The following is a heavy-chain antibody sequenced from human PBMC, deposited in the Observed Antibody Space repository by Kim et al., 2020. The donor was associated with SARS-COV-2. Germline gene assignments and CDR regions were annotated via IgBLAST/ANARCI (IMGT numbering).Heavy chain of an antibody. D-gene: IGHD6-6*01. Sequence: SETLSLTCTVSGGSVRTGSHYWAWIRQPPGKGLEWIGSIFFSGGTYYNPSLQSRVSISVDTSKNQFSLKLTSVTAADTAVYYCARLYSNASSRFVSWGPG. J-gene: IGHJ4*02. CDR3: ARLYSNASSRFVS. CDR2: IFFSGGT. CDR1: GGSVRTGSHY. V-gene: IGHV4-39*01.